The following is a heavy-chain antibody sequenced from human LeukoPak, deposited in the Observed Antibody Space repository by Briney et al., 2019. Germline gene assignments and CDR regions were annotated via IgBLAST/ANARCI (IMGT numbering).Heavy chain of an antibody. CDR2: ISSSSSTI. CDR3: ARVRGDSSSWSSDY. D-gene: IGHD6-13*01. V-gene: IGHV3-48*01. J-gene: IGHJ4*02. Sequence: GGSLRLSCAASGFTFNSYSMNWVRQAPGKGLEWVSYISSSSSTIYYADSVRGRFTISRDNAKNSLYLQMNSLRVEDTAVYYCARVRGDSSSWSSDYWGQGTLVTVSS. CDR1: GFTFNSYS.